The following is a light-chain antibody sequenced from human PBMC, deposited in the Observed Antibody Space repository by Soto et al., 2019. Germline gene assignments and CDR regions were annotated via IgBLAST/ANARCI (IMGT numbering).Light chain of an antibody. CDR1: SSNIGNNY. CDR2: ENN. J-gene: IGLJ1*01. CDR3: GTWDSSLSAGGV. Sequence: QSMLTQPPSVSAAPGQKVTISCSGSSSNIGNNYLSWYQQLPGTAPKLLIYENNKRPSGIPARFSGSKSGTSATLGITGLQNGDEADYYCGTWDSSLSAGGVFGTGTKLTVL. V-gene: IGLV1-51*02.